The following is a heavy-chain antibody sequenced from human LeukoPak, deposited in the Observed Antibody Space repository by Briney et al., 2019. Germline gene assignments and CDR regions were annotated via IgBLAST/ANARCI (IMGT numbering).Heavy chain of an antibody. CDR1: GFILWEYA. CDR2: LRRKIYNETT. Sequence: GGSLRLSCRPSGFILWEYALSWVRQAPGKGLEWVGFLRRKIYNETTEYAASMKDIFTISRDDSKNIAYLQMHSLKSEDTAVYYCSRVMNLVREGVLHFYYGMDVWGQGTTVIVSS. V-gene: IGHV3-49*04. CDR3: SRVMNLVREGVLHFYYGMDV. D-gene: IGHD2-8*02. J-gene: IGHJ6*02.